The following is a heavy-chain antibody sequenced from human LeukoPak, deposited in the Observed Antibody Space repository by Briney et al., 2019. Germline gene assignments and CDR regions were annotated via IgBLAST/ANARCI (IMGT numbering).Heavy chain of an antibody. J-gene: IGHJ3*02. CDR2: IRQDGSEK. CDR1: GFTFSSYW. D-gene: IGHD6-19*01. CDR3: ASIAVAVTDAFDI. V-gene: IGHV3-7*03. Sequence: GGSLRLSCAASGFTFSSYWMSWVRQAPGKGLEWVANIRQDGSEKYYVDSVKGRFTISRDNAKNSLYLQMNSLRAEDTAVYYCASIAVAVTDAFDIWGQGTMVTVSS.